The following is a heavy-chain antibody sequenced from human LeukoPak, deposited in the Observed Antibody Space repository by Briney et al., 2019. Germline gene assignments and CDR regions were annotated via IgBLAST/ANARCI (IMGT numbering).Heavy chain of an antibody. CDR1: GGSISSGGYY. CDR2: IYHSGST. J-gene: IGHJ4*02. Sequence: SETLSLTCTVSGGSISSGGYYWSWIRQPPGKGLEWIGYIYHSGSTYYNPSLKSRVTISVDRSKNQFSLKLSSVTAADTAVYYCARDDSIAAAGSFDYWGQGTLVTASS. V-gene: IGHV4-30-2*01. CDR3: ARDDSIAAAGSFDY. D-gene: IGHD6-13*01.